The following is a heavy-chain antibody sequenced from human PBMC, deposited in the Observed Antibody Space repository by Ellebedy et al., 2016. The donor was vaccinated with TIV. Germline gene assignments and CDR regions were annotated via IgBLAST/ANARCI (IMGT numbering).Heavy chain of an antibody. V-gene: IGHV3-23*01. Sequence: GESLKISXAASGVTFSNYATSWVRQAPGKGLEWVSAISGSGHSTYYADSVKGRFTVSRDNSKNSLYLQMNSLRAEDAAVYYCAKGSATVRPYYFDSWGQGTLVTVSS. CDR1: GVTFSNYA. CDR3: AKGSATVRPYYFDS. CDR2: ISGSGHST. D-gene: IGHD2-15*01. J-gene: IGHJ4*02.